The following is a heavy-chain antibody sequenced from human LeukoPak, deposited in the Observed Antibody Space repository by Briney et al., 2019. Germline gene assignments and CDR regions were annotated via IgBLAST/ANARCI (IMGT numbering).Heavy chain of an antibody. V-gene: IGHV3-53*01. CDR1: GFTVSSNY. CDR3: ARVNGGYALYFDY. D-gene: IGHD5-12*01. CDR2: IYSGGST. Sequence: PGGSLRLSCAASGFTVSSNYTSWVRQAPGKGLEWVSVIYSGGSTYYADSVKGRFTISRDNSKNTLYLQMNSLRAEDTAVYYCARVNGGYALYFDYWGQGTLVTVSS. J-gene: IGHJ4*02.